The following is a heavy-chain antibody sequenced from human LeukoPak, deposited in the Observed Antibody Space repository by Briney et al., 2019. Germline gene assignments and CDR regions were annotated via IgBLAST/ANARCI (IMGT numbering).Heavy chain of an antibody. CDR3: ARGERRLGELSSLDY. CDR1: GGSISSYF. CDR2: IYYTGST. J-gene: IGHJ4*02. D-gene: IGHD3-16*02. V-gene: IGHV4-59*12. Sequence: TTSETLSLTCTVSGGSISSYFWSWIRQPPGKGLEWIGFIYYTGSTNYNPSLKSRVTMAVDTSKNQFSLKMSSVTAADTAVYYCARGERRLGELSSLDYWGQGTLVTVSS.